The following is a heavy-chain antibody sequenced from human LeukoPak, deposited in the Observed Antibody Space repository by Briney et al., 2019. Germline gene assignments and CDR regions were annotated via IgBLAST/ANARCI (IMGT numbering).Heavy chain of an antibody. CDR1: ADSLSSGGHY. Sequence: SQTLSLTCTVSADSLSSGGHYWAWIRQFPGKGLESIGFIHHSGRSRHNPSLKDRVAISVDTSRKQFALKLSSVTAADTAVYYCARGASPGWQLVWVAVAGRFEYYFDYWGQGTLVTVSS. V-gene: IGHV4-31*03. CDR2: IHHSGRS. D-gene: IGHD6-19*01. CDR3: ARGASPGWQLVWVAVAGRFEYYFDY. J-gene: IGHJ4*02.